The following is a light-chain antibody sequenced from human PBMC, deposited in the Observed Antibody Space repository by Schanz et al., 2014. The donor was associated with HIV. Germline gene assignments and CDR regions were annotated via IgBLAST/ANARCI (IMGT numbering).Light chain of an antibody. V-gene: IGLV2-11*01. CDR2: GVT. J-gene: IGLJ1*01. Sequence: QSALTQPRSVSGSPGQSVAISCTGTRSDVGGYDHVSWYQQHPGKAPKLMIYGVTKRPSGVPDRFSGSKSGNTASLTISGLQAEDEADYYCCSYTTTSTYVFGAGTKLTVL. CDR3: CSYTTTSTYV. CDR1: RSDVGGYDH.